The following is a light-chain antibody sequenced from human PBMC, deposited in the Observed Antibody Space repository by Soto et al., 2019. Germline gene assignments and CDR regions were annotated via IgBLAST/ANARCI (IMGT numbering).Light chain of an antibody. V-gene: IGKV3-20*01. CDR3: QQYRTPSQT. CDR2: GGA. CDR1: QTIGSSY. J-gene: IGKJ1*01. Sequence: EIVLTQSPGTLSLSPGESATLSCRASQTIGSSYLAWYQQRPGKAPRLLIYGGANRATGIPDRFSATGSETDFTLAISRLEPEDFAVYYCQQYRTPSQTFGQGTKVE.